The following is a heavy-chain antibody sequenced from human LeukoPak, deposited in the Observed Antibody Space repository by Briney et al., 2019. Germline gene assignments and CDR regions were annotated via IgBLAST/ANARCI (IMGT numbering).Heavy chain of an antibody. CDR1: GGSISSSSYY. V-gene: IGHV4-39*01. D-gene: IGHD3-3*01. CDR2: IYYSGST. Sequence: SETLSLTCTVSGGSISSSSYYWGWIRQPPGKGLEWIGSIYYSGSTYYNPSLKSRVTISVDTSKNQFSLKLSSVTAADTAVYYCARHRPDFWSDNYYYYYMDVWGKGTTVTVSS. CDR3: ARHRPDFWSDNYYYYYMDV. J-gene: IGHJ6*03.